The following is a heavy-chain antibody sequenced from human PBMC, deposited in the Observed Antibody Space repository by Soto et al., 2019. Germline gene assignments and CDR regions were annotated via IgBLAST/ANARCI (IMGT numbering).Heavy chain of an antibody. Sequence: LRLSCAASGFTFSSYAMSWVRQAPGKGLEWVSAISGSGGSTYYADSVKGRFTISRDNSKNTLYLQMNSLRAEDTAVYYCAKSFDYYYYGMDVWGQGTTVTVSS. CDR2: ISGSGGST. CDR1: GFTFSSYA. CDR3: AKSFDYYYYGMDV. J-gene: IGHJ6*02. D-gene: IGHD3-10*01. V-gene: IGHV3-23*01.